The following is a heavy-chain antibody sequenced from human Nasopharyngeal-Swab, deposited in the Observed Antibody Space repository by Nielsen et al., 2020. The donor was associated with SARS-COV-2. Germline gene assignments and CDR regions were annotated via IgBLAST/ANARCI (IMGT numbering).Heavy chain of an antibody. V-gene: IGHV4-34*01. CDR3: ARVGYSSGWYHFYYGLDV. Sequence: GSLRLSCAVSGFTFSSYSMNWVRQAPGKGLEWIGEINESGSTNYDPSLKSRVTISVDTSKNQFSLKLSSVTAADTAVYYCARVGYSSGWYHFYYGLDVWGHGTTVTVSS. CDR2: INESGST. J-gene: IGHJ6*02. CDR1: GFTFSSYS. D-gene: IGHD6-19*01.